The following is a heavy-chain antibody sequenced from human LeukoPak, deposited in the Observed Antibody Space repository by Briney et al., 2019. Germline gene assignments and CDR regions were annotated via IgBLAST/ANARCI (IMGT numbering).Heavy chain of an antibody. CDR2: IYYSGST. Sequence: SETLSLTCTVSGGSISSYYWSWLRQPPGKGLEWIGFIYYSGSTHYKSSLKSRVTISVDTSKNQLSLKLNSVTVADTAVYYCARSPYYFDTSGYYCFDYWGQGTLVTVSS. CDR1: GGSISSYY. D-gene: IGHD3-22*01. J-gene: IGHJ4*02. V-gene: IGHV4-59*08. CDR3: ARSPYYFDTSGYYCFDY.